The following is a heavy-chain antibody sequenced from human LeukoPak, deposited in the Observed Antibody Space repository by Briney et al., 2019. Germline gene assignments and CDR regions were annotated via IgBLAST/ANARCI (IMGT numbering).Heavy chain of an antibody. CDR1: GFTFSSYT. CDR3: GRDFVGESGAGGP. D-gene: IGHD3-10*01. Sequence: PGGSLRLSCPASGFTFSSYTMNWVRQAPGKGREWVSSISPSGHSTWNADSVKGRFTISRDNAKNSLYLQMNSLRAEDTAIYYCGRDFVGESGAGGPWGQGTLITVSS. CDR2: ISPSGHST. J-gene: IGHJ5*02. V-gene: IGHV3-21*01.